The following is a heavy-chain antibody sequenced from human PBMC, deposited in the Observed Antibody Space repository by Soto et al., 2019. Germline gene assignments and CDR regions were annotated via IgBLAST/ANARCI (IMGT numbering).Heavy chain of an antibody. J-gene: IGHJ4*02. CDR3: PPSEDSDSPNW. CDR1: GFSLDTIGVG. V-gene: IGHV2-5*01. CDR2: IYWNDDK. D-gene: IGHD7-27*01. Sequence: SGPTLVNPTHTLTLTCSFCGFSLDTIGVGVGWIRQPPGKALEWLALIYWNDDKRYNPSLKSRLTITKDTAKNQVVLTMTNLDPVDTATYYCPPSEDSDSPNWWGQGTVETVSS.